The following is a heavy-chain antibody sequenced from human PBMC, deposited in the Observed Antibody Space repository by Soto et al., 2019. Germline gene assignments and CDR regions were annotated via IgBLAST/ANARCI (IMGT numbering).Heavy chain of an antibody. V-gene: IGHV1-69*13. Sequence: ASVKVSCKASGGTFSSYAISWVRQAPGQGLEWMGGIIPIFGTANYAQKFQGRVTITADESTSTAYMELSSLRSEDTAVYYCARAPAPTMVRGVMGYYFDYWGQGTLVTVSS. CDR3: ARAPAPTMVRGVMGYYFDY. D-gene: IGHD3-10*01. CDR2: IIPIFGTA. J-gene: IGHJ4*02. CDR1: GGTFSSYA.